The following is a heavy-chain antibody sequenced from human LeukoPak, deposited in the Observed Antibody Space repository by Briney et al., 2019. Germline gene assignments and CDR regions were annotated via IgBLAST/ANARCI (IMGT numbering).Heavy chain of an antibody. CDR1: GGSFSGYY. CDR2: INHSGST. Sequence: PSETLSLTCAVYGGSFSGYYWSWIRQPPGKGLEWIGEINHSGSTNYNPSLKSRVTISVDTSKNQFSLKPSSVTAADTAVYYCARGSWTIFGPPRIYFDYWGQGTLVTVSS. V-gene: IGHV4-34*01. D-gene: IGHD3-3*01. CDR3: ARGSWTIFGPPRIYFDY. J-gene: IGHJ4*02.